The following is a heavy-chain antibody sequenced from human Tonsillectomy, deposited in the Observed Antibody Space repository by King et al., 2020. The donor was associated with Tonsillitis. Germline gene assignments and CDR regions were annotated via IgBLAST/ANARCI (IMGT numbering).Heavy chain of an antibody. CDR3: AKAGEISIFGVHKNWFDP. V-gene: IGHV3-30*18. Sequence: QLVQSGGGVVQPGRSLRLSCAASGFTFSSYGMHWVRPAPGKGLEWVAFISCDGSKEYYADSVNGRLTIARENSKNTLYLQMNSLGHGDTAVYYCAKAGEISIFGVHKNWFDPWGQGTLVTVSS. J-gene: IGHJ5*02. CDR1: GFTFSSYG. D-gene: IGHD3-3*01. CDR2: ISCDGSKE.